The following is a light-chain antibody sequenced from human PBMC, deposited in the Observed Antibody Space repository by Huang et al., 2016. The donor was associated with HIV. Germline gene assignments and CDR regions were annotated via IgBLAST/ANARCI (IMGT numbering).Light chain of an antibody. Sequence: DILMTQSPATLSVSPGERATLSCRARQSVSSDLAWYQQKPGQAPRLLIYGASTRATGIPVRFSGSGSGTEFTLTINSLQSEDFAVYYCQQYTDWPYTFGQGTKLEI. V-gene: IGKV3-15*01. CDR1: QSVSSD. CDR3: QQYTDWPYT. CDR2: GAS. J-gene: IGKJ2*01.